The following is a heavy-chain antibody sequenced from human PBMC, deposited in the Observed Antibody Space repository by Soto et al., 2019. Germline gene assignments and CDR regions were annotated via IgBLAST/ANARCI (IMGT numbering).Heavy chain of an antibody. CDR1: GFTFRMYW. CDR2: INDDGIST. Sequence: VGSLRLSCAASGFTFRMYWMHWVRQVPGKGPEWVSRINDDGISTNYADSVKGRFTISRDNAKNTLYLQMNALRVEDTGVYYCTRGPRPTSTGTGAFRGQGTLVTVSS. CDR3: TRGPRPTSTGTGAF. D-gene: IGHD1-1*01. V-gene: IGHV3-74*01. J-gene: IGHJ4*02.